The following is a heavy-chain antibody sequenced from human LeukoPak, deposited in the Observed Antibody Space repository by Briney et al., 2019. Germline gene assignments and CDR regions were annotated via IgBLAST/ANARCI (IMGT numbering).Heavy chain of an antibody. Sequence: SVKVSCKASGYTFTSYYMHWVRQAPGQGLEWMGGIIPIFGTANYAQKFQGRVTITADESTSTAYMELSSLRSEDTAVYYCARGNSGYDYYYYGMDVWGQGTTVTVSS. V-gene: IGHV1-69*13. D-gene: IGHD5-12*01. CDR3: ARGNSGYDYYYYGMDV. J-gene: IGHJ6*02. CDR1: GYTFTSYY. CDR2: IIPIFGTA.